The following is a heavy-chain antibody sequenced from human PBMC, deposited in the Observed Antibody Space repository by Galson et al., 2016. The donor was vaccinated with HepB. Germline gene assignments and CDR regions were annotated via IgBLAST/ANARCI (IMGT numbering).Heavy chain of an antibody. V-gene: IGHV3-33*01. CDR2: IWYDGSNK. D-gene: IGHD5-24*01. Sequence: SLRLSCAASGFTFSRYGMHWVRQAPGKGLEWVAVIWYDGSNKYHADSVKGRFTISRDNSKNTLYLQMNSLRAEDTAVYYCAREDRDDNYYYYGMDVWGQGTTVTVSS. CDR1: GFTFSRYG. CDR3: AREDRDDNYYYYGMDV. J-gene: IGHJ6*02.